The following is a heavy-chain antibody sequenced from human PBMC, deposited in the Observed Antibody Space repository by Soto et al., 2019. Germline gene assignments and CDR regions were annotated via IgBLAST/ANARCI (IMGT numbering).Heavy chain of an antibody. CDR3: ATERAAATTYAWFDP. V-gene: IGHV4-59*01. J-gene: IGHJ5*02. CDR1: GGSISTYY. CDR2: IYYTGSTT. Sequence: SETLSLTCTVSGGSISTYYWSWIRQPPGKGLEWIGYIYYTGSTTNYNPSLKSRVTISVDTSKNQFSLKLSSVTAPDTAVYYCATERAAATTYAWFDPWCQGTLVTVS. D-gene: IGHD4-17*01.